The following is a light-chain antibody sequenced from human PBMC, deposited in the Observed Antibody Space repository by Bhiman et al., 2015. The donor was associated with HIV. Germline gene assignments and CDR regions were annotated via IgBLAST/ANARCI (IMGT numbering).Light chain of an antibody. CDR2: ENN. V-gene: IGLV1-51*02. CDR1: SSNIGNNY. CDR3: ETWDSSLSAEV. J-gene: IGLJ3*02. Sequence: QSVLTQPPSVSAAPGQKVTIFCSGSSSNIGNNYVSWYQQLPGTAPKLLIYENNKRPSGIPDRFSGSKSGTSATLGITGLQTGDEADYYCETWDSSLSAEVFGGGTKLTVL.